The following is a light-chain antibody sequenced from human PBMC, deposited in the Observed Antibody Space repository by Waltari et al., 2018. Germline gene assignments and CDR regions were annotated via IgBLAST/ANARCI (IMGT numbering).Light chain of an antibody. CDR2: GAS. J-gene: IGKJ3*01. CDR3: QQLNSDPCT. V-gene: IGKV1-9*01. Sequence: IQLTQSPSSLSASVGDRVTITCRASQGISRYLAWYQQKPGKAPKLLIYGASTLQSGVPSSISGSGSGTDFTLTITSLQPEDCATYYCQQLNSDPCTFGPGTKVDVK. CDR1: QGISRY.